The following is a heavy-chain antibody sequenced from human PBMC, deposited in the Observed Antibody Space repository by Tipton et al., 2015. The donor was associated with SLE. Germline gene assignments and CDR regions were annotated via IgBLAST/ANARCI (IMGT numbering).Heavy chain of an antibody. V-gene: IGHV4-61*02. CDR1: GVSISSSRYYST. CDR3: ARTLDALDI. J-gene: IGHJ3*02. CDR2: ISSTGST. Sequence: TLSLTCTVSGVSISSSRYYSTWSWIRQSAGKGLEWIGRISSTGSTNYNPSLKSRLVMSVDTSNSHFSLRLNSVTAADTAVYYCARTLDALDIWGQGTMVTVSS.